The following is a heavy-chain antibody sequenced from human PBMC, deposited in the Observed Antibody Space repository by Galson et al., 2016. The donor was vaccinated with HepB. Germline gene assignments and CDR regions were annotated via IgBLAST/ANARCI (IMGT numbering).Heavy chain of an antibody. Sequence: SLRLSCAASGFTFSTYSMNWVRQAPGTGLEWVSSISGTSDYIFYADSVKGRFTISRDNAENSLYLQMNSLRAEDTAVYYRARDLSYYGSGSYYYFDNWGQGTLVTVSS. D-gene: IGHD3-10*01. J-gene: IGHJ4*02. CDR1: GFTFSTYS. V-gene: IGHV3-21*01. CDR3: ARDLSYYGSGSYYYFDN. CDR2: ISGTSDYI.